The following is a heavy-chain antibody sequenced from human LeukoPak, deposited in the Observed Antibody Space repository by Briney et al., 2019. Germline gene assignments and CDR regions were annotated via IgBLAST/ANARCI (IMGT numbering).Heavy chain of an antibody. V-gene: IGHV1-18*01. CDR3: ARGGYSDF. D-gene: IGHD2-15*01. Sequence: GASVKVSSKASGYPFANFAISWVRQARGQGLEWVGWISGDKGPTYYAQKLQDRVTLTTDTSTSTAYMELTNLRSDDTAVYYCARGGYSDFWGQGTLVTVSS. CDR2: ISGDKGPT. J-gene: IGHJ4*02. CDR1: GYPFANFA.